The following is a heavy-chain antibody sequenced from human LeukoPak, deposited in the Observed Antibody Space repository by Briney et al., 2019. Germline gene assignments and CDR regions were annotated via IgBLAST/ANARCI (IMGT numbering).Heavy chain of an antibody. D-gene: IGHD5-24*01. Sequence: GGSLRLSCAACGFTFNNYAMSWVRQVPGKGLEWVSAISGSCGNTFYADSVKGRFTISRDNSKNTLYLQVNSLRAADTAIYYCAKVQEMDTILPPFHYWGQGTLVTVSS. J-gene: IGHJ4*02. CDR1: GFTFNNYA. V-gene: IGHV3-23*01. CDR3: AKVQEMDTILPPFHY. CDR2: ISGSCGNT.